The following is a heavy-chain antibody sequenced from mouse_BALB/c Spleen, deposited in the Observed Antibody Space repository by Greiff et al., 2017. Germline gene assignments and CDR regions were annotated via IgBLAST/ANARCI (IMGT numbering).Heavy chain of an antibody. CDR1: GFSLTSYG. V-gene: IGHV2-9*02. CDR3: ARDRGGWAWFAY. Sequence: VQLVESGPGLVAPSQSLSITCTVSGFSLTSYGVHWVRQPPGKGLEWLGVIWAGGSTNYNSALMSRLSISKDNSKSKVFLKMNSLQTDDTAMYYCARDRGGWAWFAYWGQGTLVTVSA. J-gene: IGHJ3*01. CDR2: IWAGGST. D-gene: IGHD1-1*02.